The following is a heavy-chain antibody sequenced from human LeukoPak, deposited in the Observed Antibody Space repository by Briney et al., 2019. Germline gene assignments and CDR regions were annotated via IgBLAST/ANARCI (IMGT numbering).Heavy chain of an antibody. J-gene: IGHJ5*02. D-gene: IGHD4/OR15-4a*01. Sequence: GESLKISCETSGYSFTTYWIGWVRQMPGTGLEWVGAIYPDDSDARYSPSSQGQVIISADKSTRTAYLQWSSLKASDTAIYYCARQRGASRTINYFDPWGQGTLVTVSS. V-gene: IGHV5-51*01. CDR2: IYPDDSDA. CDR3: ARQRGASRTINYFDP. CDR1: GYSFTTYW.